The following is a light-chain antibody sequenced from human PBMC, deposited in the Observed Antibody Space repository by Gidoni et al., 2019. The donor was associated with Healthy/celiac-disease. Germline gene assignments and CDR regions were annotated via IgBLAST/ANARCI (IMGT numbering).Light chain of an antibody. CDR1: SSDVGSYNL. Sequence: QSVLTQPASVSGSPGQSITISCTGTSSDVGSYNLVSWYQQHPGKAPKLMNYEGSKRPSGVSNRFSGSKSGNTASLTISGLQAEDEADYYCCSYAGSSTFHVVFGGGTKLTVL. CDR2: EGS. V-gene: IGLV2-23*03. J-gene: IGLJ2*01. CDR3: CSYAGSSTFHVV.